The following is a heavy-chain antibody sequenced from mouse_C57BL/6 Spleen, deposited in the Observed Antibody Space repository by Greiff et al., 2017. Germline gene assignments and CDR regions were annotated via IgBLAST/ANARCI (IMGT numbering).Heavy chain of an antibody. D-gene: IGHD1-1*01. CDR1: GYTFTDYE. V-gene: IGHV1-15*01. CDR3: TIYSTVVGYWYFDV. J-gene: IGHJ1*03. Sequence: LQESGAELVKPGASVTLSCKASGYTFTDYEMHWVKQTPVHGLEWIGAIDPETGGTAYNQKFKGKAILTADKSSSTAYMELRILTSEDSAVYYGTIYSTVVGYWYFDVWGTGTTVTVSS. CDR2: IDPETGGT.